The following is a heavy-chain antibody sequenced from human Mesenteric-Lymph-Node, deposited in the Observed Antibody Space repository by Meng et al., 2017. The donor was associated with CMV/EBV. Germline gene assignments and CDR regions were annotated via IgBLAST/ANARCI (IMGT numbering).Heavy chain of an antibody. J-gene: IGHJ6*02. V-gene: IGHV3-21*06. D-gene: IGHD3-3*01. CDR3: AGGRRSYDIWSAYSYYYAFDV. CDR1: GFTFSDYS. CDR2: ISSSDNI. Sequence: GGSLRLSCTASGFTFSDYSMNWVRQAPGKGLEWVASISSSDNISYADSLRGRFTISRDNAENSLFLQMNSLRAEDTAVYYCAGGRRSYDIWSAYSYYYAFDVWGQGTTVTVSS.